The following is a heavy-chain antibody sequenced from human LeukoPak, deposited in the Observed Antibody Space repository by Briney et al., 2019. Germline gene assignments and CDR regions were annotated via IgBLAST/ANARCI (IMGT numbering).Heavy chain of an antibody. CDR2: IKSDGKT. J-gene: IGHJ1*01. V-gene: IGHV3-74*01. D-gene: IGHD3-22*01. CDR1: GFTFSRYS. Sequence: QSGGSLRLSCEASGFTFSRYSMHWVRQAPGKGLVWVSRIKSDGKTNYADSVKWRFTISRDNAKNTVSLQIDSLRAEDTGVYYCARAPSEVGGYYPEYFRHWGQGTLVTVSS. CDR3: ARAPSEVGGYYPEYFRH.